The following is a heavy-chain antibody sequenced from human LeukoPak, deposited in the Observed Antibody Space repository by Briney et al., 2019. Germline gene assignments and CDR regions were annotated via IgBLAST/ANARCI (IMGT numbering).Heavy chain of an antibody. D-gene: IGHD6-19*01. J-gene: IGHJ3*02. CDR3: ARDLIYSSGWYDGAFDI. CDR2: ISSSSSYM. CDR1: GFTFSSYS. V-gene: IGHV3-21*01. Sequence: GRSLRLSCAASGFTFSSYSINWVRQAPGKGLEWDSSISSSSSYMYSPDSVKDRFTISRDNAKNSLYLQMNSLRAEDTAVYYCARDLIYSSGWYDGAFDIWGQGRMVTVSS.